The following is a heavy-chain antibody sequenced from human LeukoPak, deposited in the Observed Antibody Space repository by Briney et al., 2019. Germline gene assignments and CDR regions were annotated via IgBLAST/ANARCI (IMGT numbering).Heavy chain of an antibody. CDR3: ARDVDIVATMDY. J-gene: IGHJ4*02. CDR2: ISSSSSYI. CDR1: GFTFSSYS. D-gene: IGHD5-12*01. Sequence: PGGSLRLSCAASGFTFSSYSMNWVRQAPGKGLEWVSSISSSSSYIYYADSVKGRFTISRDNAKNSLYLQMNSLRAEDTAVYYCARDVDIVATMDYWGQGTLVTVPS. V-gene: IGHV3-21*01.